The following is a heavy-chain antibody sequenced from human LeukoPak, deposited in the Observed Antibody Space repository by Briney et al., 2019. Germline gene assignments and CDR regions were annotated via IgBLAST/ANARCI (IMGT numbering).Heavy chain of an antibody. CDR3: AKARSYDSSDIADY. V-gene: IGHV3-9*01. D-gene: IGHD3-22*01. CDR2: ISWNSGSI. CDR1: GFTFDDYA. J-gene: IGHJ4*02. Sequence: GGSLRLSCAASGFTFDDYAMPWVRQAPGKGLEWVSGISWNSGSIGYTDSVKGRFTISRDNAKNSLYLQMNSLRAEDTGLYYCAKARSYDSSDIADYWGQGTLVTVSS.